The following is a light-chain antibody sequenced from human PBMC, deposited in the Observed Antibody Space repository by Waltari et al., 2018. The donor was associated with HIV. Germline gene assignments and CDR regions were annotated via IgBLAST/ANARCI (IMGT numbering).Light chain of an antibody. Sequence: QSVLTQPPSASGTPGQRVTISCSGSSSNIASNTVNWYQQLPGTAPKLLIYANKQRPSGVPDRFSGSKSDTSASLAISGLQSEDEADFYCAAWDDSLNDWLFGGGTKLTVL. CDR2: ANK. V-gene: IGLV1-44*01. CDR3: AAWDDSLNDWL. CDR1: SSNIASNT. J-gene: IGLJ3*02.